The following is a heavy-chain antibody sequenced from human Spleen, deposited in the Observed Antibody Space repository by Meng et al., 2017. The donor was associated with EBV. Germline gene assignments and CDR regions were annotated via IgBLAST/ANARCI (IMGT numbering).Heavy chain of an antibody. J-gene: IGHJ4*02. CDR3: ARDGGSTGGALDY. V-gene: IGHV1-3*01. Sequence: QVQLGRPGAEVKKPGASVKISCKASGYSFTTYPVHWVRQAPGQRLEWMGWINAGNGNTKYSQKLQGRVTMTRDTSASTVYMELSSLRSEDTAVYYCARDGGSTGGALDYWGQGTLVTVSS. CDR2: INAGNGNT. CDR1: GYSFTTYP. D-gene: IGHD2-8*02.